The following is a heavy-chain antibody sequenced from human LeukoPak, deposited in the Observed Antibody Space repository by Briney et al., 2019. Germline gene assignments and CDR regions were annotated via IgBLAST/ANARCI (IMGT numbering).Heavy chain of an antibody. CDR2: IFHSGST. D-gene: IGHD1-7*01. CDR1: GYSISSGHY. Sequence: SETLSLTCAVSGYSISSGHYWGWIRRPPGKGLEWIGSIFHSGSTYYNPSLKSRVTISVDTSKNQFSLKLSSVTAADTAVYYCARELNQELPYFDYWGQGTLVTVPS. CDR3: ARELNQELPYFDY. J-gene: IGHJ4*02. V-gene: IGHV4-38-2*02.